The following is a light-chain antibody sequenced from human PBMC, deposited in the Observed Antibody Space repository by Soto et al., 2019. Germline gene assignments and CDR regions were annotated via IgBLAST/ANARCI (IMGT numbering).Light chain of an antibody. CDR2: GAP. Sequence: EIVLTQSPGTLSLSPGERATLSCRASQSVSSSSLAWYQQKPGKPPRPLIYGAPTRATGIPDRFSGSGSGTDFTLTISRLEREGFAGYYCQQYGSSLFTFGPETQMHI. J-gene: IGKJ3*01. CDR3: QQYGSSLFT. V-gene: IGKV3-20*01. CDR1: QSVSSSS.